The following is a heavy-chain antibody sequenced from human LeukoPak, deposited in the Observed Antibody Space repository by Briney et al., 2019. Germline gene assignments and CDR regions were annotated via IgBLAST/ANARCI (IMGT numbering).Heavy chain of an antibody. V-gene: IGHV3-21*01. J-gene: IGHJ4*02. CDR2: ISSSSSYI. CDR1: GFSFSSYT. CDR3: ARDGRCGGDCYAS. D-gene: IGHD2-21*02. Sequence: KTGGSLRLSCAASGFSFSSYTMNWVRQAPGKGLEWVSIISSSSSYIYYADSLKGRFTISRDNAKNALYLQMNSLRVEDTAVYYCARDGRCGGDCYASWGQGTLVTVSS.